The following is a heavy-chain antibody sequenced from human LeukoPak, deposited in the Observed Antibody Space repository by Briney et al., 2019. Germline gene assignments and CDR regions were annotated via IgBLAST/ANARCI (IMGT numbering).Heavy chain of an antibody. D-gene: IGHD5-18*01. J-gene: IGHJ4*02. V-gene: IGHV5-51*01. CDR2: IHPGDSGT. CDR1: GYRFANYW. CDR3: ARGGTYRYGSSDY. Sequence: PRESLKISCKASGYRFANYWIGWVRQMPGKGLEWMGIIHPGDSGTKYSPSFQDQVTMSFDESTTTAYLQWSSLRASDSAIYYCARGGTYRYGSSDYWGQGTLVTVSS.